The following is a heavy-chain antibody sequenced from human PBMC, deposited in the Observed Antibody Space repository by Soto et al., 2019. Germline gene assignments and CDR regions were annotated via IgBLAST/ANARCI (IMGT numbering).Heavy chain of an antibody. V-gene: IGHV1-18*04. CDR3: ARAGGYDSSAPTSPPSY. Sequence: ASVKVSCKASGYTFTSYGISWVRQAPGQGLEWMGWISAYNGNTNYAQKLQGRVTMTTDTYTSTAYMELRSLRSDDTAVYYCARAGGYDSSAPTSPPSYWGQGTLVTVSS. D-gene: IGHD3-22*01. J-gene: IGHJ4*02. CDR2: ISAYNGNT. CDR1: GYTFTSYG.